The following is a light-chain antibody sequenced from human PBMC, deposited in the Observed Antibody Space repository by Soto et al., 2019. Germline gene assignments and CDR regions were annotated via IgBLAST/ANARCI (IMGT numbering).Light chain of an antibody. J-gene: IGKJ4*01. V-gene: IGKV3-11*01. CDR2: DAS. CDR3: QHRTYWPT. CDR1: QSVSSSY. Sequence: IVLTQSPGTLSLSPGERAPLSCRASQSVSSSYLAWYQQKPGQAPRLLIYDASNRATGIPARFSGSASGPDFTLTISSLEPEDFAVYYCQHRTYWPTFGGGTKV.